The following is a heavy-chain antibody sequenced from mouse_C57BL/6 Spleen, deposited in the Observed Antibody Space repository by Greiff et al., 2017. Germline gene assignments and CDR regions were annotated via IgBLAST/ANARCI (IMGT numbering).Heavy chain of an antibody. J-gene: IGHJ1*03. CDR2: INPNNGGT. D-gene: IGHD4-1*01. CDR1: GYTFTDYN. CDR3: ARPLDWYFDV. V-gene: IGHV1-22*01. Sequence: VQLKESGPELVKPGASVKMSCKASGYTFTDYNMHWVKQSHGKSLEWIGYINPNNGGTSYNQKFKGKATLTVNKSSSTAYMELRSLTSEDSAVYYCARPLDWYFDVWGTGTTVTVSS.